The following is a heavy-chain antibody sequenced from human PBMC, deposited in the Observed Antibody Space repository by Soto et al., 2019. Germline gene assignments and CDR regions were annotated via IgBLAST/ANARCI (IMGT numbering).Heavy chain of an antibody. CDR1: GFTLSNYG. D-gene: IGHD3-10*01. Sequence: PGGSLRLSCATSGFTLSNYGMHWVRQAPGKALEWVAVISYDGSNKYYAGSLKGRFTISRDNSKNSLYLQMNSLRAEDTAVYYCAKGAYGSGSLYYFDYWGQGTLVTVSS. V-gene: IGHV3-30*18. CDR3: AKGAYGSGSLYYFDY. CDR2: ISYDGSNK. J-gene: IGHJ4*02.